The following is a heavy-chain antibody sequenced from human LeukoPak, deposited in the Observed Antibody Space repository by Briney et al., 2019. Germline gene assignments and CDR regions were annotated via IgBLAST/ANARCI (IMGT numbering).Heavy chain of an antibody. CDR2: IYTSGST. J-gene: IGHJ4*02. CDR3: AGDGRGYASSWYFDL. Sequence: SETLSLTCTVSGGSISSYYWSWIRQPAGKGLEWICRIYTSGSTNSSPSLKSRVTLSLDTSRNQFSLRLSSVTAADTAVYYCAGDGRGYASSWYFDLWGQGTLVTVSS. CDR1: GGSISSYY. V-gene: IGHV4-4*07. D-gene: IGHD6-13*01.